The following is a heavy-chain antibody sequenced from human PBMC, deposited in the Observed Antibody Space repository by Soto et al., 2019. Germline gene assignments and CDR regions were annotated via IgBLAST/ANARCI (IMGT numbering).Heavy chain of an antibody. D-gene: IGHD3-22*01. J-gene: IGHJ3*02. Sequence: PGGSLRLSCAASGFTFDDYAMHWVRQAPGKGLEWVSGISGSGGSTYYADSVKGRFTISRDNSKNTLYLQMNSLRAQDTGVYYCANLYYYDSPNAFDIWRQGTMVTVSS. CDR2: ISGSGGST. CDR1: GFTFDDYA. V-gene: IGHV3-23*01. CDR3: ANLYYYDSPNAFDI.